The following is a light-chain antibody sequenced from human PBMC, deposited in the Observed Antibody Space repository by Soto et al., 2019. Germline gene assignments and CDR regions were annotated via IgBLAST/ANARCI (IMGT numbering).Light chain of an antibody. Sequence: IVLTQSPGSLSLSPGARAALSCRASQSVNRGYLAWYQHRPGQAPRLLIFGASTRAPGVPYRFSGNGSGTDFTLTTTRLEPEDFGLYYCQQYAVSPETFGQGTEVEFK. J-gene: IGKJ1*01. CDR2: GAS. CDR3: QQYAVSPET. V-gene: IGKV3-20*01. CDR1: QSVNRGY.